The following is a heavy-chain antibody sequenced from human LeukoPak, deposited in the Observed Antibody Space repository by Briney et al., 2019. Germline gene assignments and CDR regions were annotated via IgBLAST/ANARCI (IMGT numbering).Heavy chain of an antibody. Sequence: PSQTLSLTCTVSGGSISSGGYYWSWIRQPPGKGLEWIGYIYHSGSTYYNPSLKSRVTISVDRSKNQFSLKLSSVTAADTAVYYCAREGRTGTTVNWGQGTLVTVSS. CDR1: GGSISSGGYY. J-gene: IGHJ4*02. CDR3: AREGRTGTTVN. CDR2: IYHSGST. D-gene: IGHD1-7*01. V-gene: IGHV4-30-2*01.